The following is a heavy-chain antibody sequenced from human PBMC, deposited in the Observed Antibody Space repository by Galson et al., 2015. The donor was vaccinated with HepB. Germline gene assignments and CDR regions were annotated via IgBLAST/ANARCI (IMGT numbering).Heavy chain of an antibody. CDR3: AKDNDHNFDY. V-gene: IGHV1-18*04. D-gene: IGHD2-8*01. CDR2: ISTYNDVT. Sequence: SVKASCKATGYTFNTYGIFWVRQAPGQGLEWMGWISTYNDVTNYAQKFQGRVTMTTDTSTSTAYLELRSLRSDDTAVYYCAKDNDHNFDYWGQGTLVTVSS. J-gene: IGHJ4*02. CDR1: GYTFNTYG.